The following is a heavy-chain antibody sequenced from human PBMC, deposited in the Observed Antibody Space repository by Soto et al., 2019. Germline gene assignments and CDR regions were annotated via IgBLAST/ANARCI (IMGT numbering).Heavy chain of an antibody. CDR2: ISAGGSST. V-gene: IGHV3-23*01. CDR1: GFTFSSYA. Sequence: GGSLRLSCAASGFTFSSYAMSWVRQAPGKGLEWVSGISAGGSSTYYPDSVKGRFTISRDNSKHTLYLQMNSLRVEDTAVYYCSDSGESALNIDYWGQGTLVTVSS. CDR3: SDSGESALNIDY. D-gene: IGHD6-19*01. J-gene: IGHJ4*02.